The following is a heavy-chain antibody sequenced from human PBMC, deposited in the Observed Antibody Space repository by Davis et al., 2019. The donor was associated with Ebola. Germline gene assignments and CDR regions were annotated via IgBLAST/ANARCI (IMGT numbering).Heavy chain of an antibody. CDR2: ISAYNGNT. CDR1: GYTFTSYG. J-gene: IGHJ4*02. V-gene: IGHV1-18*01. Sequence: ASVKVSCKASGYTFTSYGISWVRQAPGQGLEWMGRISAYNGNTNYAQKLQGRVTMTTDTSTSTAYMELRSLRSDDTAVYYCAREPERATDFDYWGQGTLVTVSS. D-gene: IGHD1-14*01. CDR3: AREPERATDFDY.